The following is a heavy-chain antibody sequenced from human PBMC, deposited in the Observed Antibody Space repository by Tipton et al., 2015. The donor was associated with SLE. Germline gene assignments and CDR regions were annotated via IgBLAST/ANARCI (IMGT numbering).Heavy chain of an antibody. CDR2: IYYSGST. Sequence: GLVKPSETLSLTCTVSGGSISSYYWSWIRQPPGKGLEWIGYIYYSGSTNYNPSLKSRVTISVDTSKNQFSLKLSSVTAADTAVYYCAGVEMATTRRGGRDAFDIWGQGTMVTVSS. V-gene: IGHV4-59*01. CDR1: GGSISSYY. D-gene: IGHD5-24*01. CDR3: AGVEMATTRRGGRDAFDI. J-gene: IGHJ3*02.